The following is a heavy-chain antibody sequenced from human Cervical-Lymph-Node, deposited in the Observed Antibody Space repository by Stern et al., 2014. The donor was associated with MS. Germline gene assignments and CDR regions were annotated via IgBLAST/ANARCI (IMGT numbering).Heavy chain of an antibody. V-gene: IGHV1-8*01. CDR1: GYTFTSYD. CDR3: GRKTRRYRYYYGMDV. CDR2: MNPNSGNT. Sequence: QLVQSGAEVKKPGASVKVSCKASGYTFTSYDINWVRQATGQGLEWMGWMNPNSGNTGYAQKFQGRVTMTRNTSISTDYMELSGLRSEAPALYYWGRKTRRYRYYYGMDVWGQGTTVTVSS. J-gene: IGHJ6*02. D-gene: IGHD1-1*01.